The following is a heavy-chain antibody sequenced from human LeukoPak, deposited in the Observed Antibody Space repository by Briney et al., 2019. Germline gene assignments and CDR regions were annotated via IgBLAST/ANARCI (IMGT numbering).Heavy chain of an antibody. CDR1: GGSISSYY. V-gene: IGHV4-59*01. Sequence: PSETLSLTCTVPGGSISSYYWSWIRQPPGKGLEWIGYIYYSGSTNYNPSLKSRVTISVDTSKNQFSLKLSSVTAADTAVYYCARGRSSMVRGYYYYYMDVWGKGTTVTISS. D-gene: IGHD3-10*01. CDR2: IYYSGST. J-gene: IGHJ6*03. CDR3: ARGRSSMVRGYYYYYMDV.